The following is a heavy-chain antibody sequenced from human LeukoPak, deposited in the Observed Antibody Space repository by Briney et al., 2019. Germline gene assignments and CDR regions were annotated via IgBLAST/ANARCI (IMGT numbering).Heavy chain of an antibody. V-gene: IGHV4-39*07. J-gene: IGHJ6*03. D-gene: IGHD6-13*01. CDR1: GGSISSSSYY. Sequence: SETLSLTCTVSGGSISSSSYYWGWIRQPPGKGLEWIGSIYYSGSTYYNPSLKSRVTISVDTSKNQFSLKLSSVTAADTAVYYCARAKQGYSSSWSHRALDYYYYMDVWGKGTTVTVSS. CDR3: ARAKQGYSSSWSHRALDYYYYMDV. CDR2: IYYSGST.